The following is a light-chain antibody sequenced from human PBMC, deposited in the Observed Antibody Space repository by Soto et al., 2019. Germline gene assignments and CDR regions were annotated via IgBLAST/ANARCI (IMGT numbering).Light chain of an antibody. Sequence: DIQLTQYPSFLSASVGDRVTITCRASQDISDYLAWYQQRPGQAPKLLSYAASTLQSGVPSRFSGSGSGTEFTLTISSLQPEDFATYSCQQLNSYPLTFGGGTKVEIK. CDR1: QDISDY. J-gene: IGKJ4*01. V-gene: IGKV1-9*01. CDR2: AAS. CDR3: QQLNSYPLT.